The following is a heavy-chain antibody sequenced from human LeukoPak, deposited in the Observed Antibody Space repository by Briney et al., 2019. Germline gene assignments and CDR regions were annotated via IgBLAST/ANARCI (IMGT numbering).Heavy chain of an antibody. CDR3: AKALSKAYYDYVWGSYLGYYYYGMDV. CDR2: ISWDGGST. J-gene: IGHJ6*04. CDR1: GFTFDDYA. D-gene: IGHD3-16*02. V-gene: IGHV3-43D*04. Sequence: PGGSLRLSCAASGFTFDDYAMHWVRQAPGKGLEWVSLISWDGGSTYYADSVKGRFTIYRDNTKNSLYLQMNSLRAEDTALYYCAKALSKAYYDYVWGSYLGYYYYGMDVWGKGTTVTVSS.